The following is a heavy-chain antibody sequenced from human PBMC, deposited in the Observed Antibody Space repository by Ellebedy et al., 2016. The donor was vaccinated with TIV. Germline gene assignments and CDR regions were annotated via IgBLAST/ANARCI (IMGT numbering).Heavy chain of an antibody. CDR3: ASHFIIRHLYYFDY. J-gene: IGHJ4*02. CDR2: IYYSGST. Sequence: SETLSLTCTVSGGSISSSSYYWGWIRQPPGKGLEWIGSIYYSGSTYYNPSLKSRVTISVDTSKNQFSLKLSSVTAADTAVYYCASHFIIRHLYYFDYWGQGTLVTVSS. CDR1: GGSISSSSYY. D-gene: IGHD3-3*01. V-gene: IGHV4-39*01.